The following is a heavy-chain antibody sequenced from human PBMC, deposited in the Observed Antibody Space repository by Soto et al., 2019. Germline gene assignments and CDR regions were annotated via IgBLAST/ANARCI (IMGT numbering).Heavy chain of an antibody. CDR2: IKQDGSEK. D-gene: IGHD3-3*01. CDR1: GFTFSSYW. V-gene: IGHV3-7*05. CDR3: ARVRSYDFWSGYYFDY. J-gene: IGHJ4*02. Sequence: GGSLRLSCAASGFTFSSYWMSWVRQAPGKGLEWVANIKQDGSEKYYVDSVKGRFTISRDNAKNSLYLQMNSLRAEDTAVYYCARVRSYDFWSGYYFDYWGQGTLVTVSS.